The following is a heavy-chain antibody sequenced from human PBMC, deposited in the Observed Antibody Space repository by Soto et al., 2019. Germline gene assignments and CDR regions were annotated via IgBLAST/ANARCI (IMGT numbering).Heavy chain of an antibody. Sequence: EVQVVESGGGLVKPGGSLRLSCAASGFTFSNAWMSWVRQAPGKGLEWVARIKSKTDGGTADYAAPVKGRFLISRDDSKTTLYLQVNSLKTEDTAVYYCTTSANYDDTSRYRGYFDLWGRGTLVTVSS. CDR2: IKSKTDGGTA. V-gene: IGHV3-15*01. CDR3: TTSANYDDTSRYRGYFDL. CDR1: GFTFSNAW. D-gene: IGHD3-22*01. J-gene: IGHJ2*01.